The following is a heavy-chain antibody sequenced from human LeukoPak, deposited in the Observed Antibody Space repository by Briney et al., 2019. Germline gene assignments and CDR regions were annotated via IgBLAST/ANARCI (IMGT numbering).Heavy chain of an antibody. CDR2: INSDGSVT. Sequence: GGSLRLSCAASGFTFSNYWMHWVRQTPGKGLVWVSRINSDGSVTNYADSVKGRFTISRDNAKNTLYLQMDSLRVEDTAVYFCALEAWGWGIYPDWGQGTLVTVSS. CDR1: GFTFSNYW. D-gene: IGHD3-16*01. J-gene: IGHJ4*02. CDR3: ALEAWGWGIYPD. V-gene: IGHV3-74*01.